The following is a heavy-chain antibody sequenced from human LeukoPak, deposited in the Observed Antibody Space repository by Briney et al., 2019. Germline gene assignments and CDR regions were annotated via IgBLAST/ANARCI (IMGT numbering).Heavy chain of an antibody. V-gene: IGHV3-30-3*01. CDR3: ARGADRSYSSGSYSSHYGMDV. D-gene: IGHD6-19*01. J-gene: IGHJ6*02. CDR1: GFTFSSYA. CDR2: ISYNGIYT. Sequence: PGGSLRLSCAASGFTFSSYAVHWVRQAPGKGLEWVAVISYNGIYTYYADSVKGRFTISRDNSRNTLYLEMNSLRAEDTAVYYCARGADRSYSSGSYSSHYGMDVWGQGTTVTVSS.